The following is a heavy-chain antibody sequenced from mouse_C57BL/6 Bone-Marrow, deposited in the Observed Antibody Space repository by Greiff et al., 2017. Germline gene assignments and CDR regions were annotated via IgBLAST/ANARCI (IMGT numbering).Heavy chain of an antibody. CDR3: VRDGDGYDWGLAWFAY. J-gene: IGHJ3*01. D-gene: IGHD2-2*01. CDR2: IRSKSSNYAT. V-gene: IGHV10-3*01. CDR1: GFTFNTYA. Sequence: EVMLVESGGGLVQPKGSLKLSCAASGFTFNTYAMHWVRQAPGKGLEWVARIRSKSSNYATYYADSVQNRFTISRDDYPSILYLHMNNLKTKDTAVYYGVRDGDGYDWGLAWFAYWGQGTLVTVSA.